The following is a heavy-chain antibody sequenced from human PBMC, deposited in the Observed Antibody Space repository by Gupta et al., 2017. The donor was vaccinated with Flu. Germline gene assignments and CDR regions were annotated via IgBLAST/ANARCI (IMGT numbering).Heavy chain of an antibody. D-gene: IGHD6-6*01. V-gene: IGHV3-33*01. CDR3: ARDLPARTFDY. CDR2: IWYDGSNK. J-gene: IGHJ4*02. CDR1: GFTFSSYG. Sequence: QVQLVESGGGVVQPGRSLRLSCAASGFTFSSYGMHWVRQAPGKGLEWVAVIWYDGSNKYYADSVKGRFTISRDNSKNTLYLQMNSLRAEDTAVYYCARDLPARTFDYWGQGTLVTVSS.